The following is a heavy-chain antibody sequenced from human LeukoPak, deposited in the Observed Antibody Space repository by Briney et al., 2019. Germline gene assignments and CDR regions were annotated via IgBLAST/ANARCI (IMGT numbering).Heavy chain of an antibody. J-gene: IGHJ4*02. V-gene: IGHV3-48*04. D-gene: IGHD3-16*02. CDR3: ARGWDRYYDYVWGSYRLQPYYFDY. Sequence: GGSLRLSCAASGFTFNNYGMHWVRQAPGKGLEWVSYISSSGSTIYYADSVKGRFTISRDNAKNSLYLQMNSLRAEDTAVYYCARGWDRYYDYVWGSYRLQPYYFDYWGQGTLVTVSS. CDR1: GFTFNNYG. CDR2: ISSSGSTI.